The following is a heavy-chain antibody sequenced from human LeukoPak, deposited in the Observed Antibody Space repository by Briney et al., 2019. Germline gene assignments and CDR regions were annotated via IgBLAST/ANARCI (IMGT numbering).Heavy chain of an antibody. J-gene: IGHJ4*02. Sequence: PGGSLRLSCGASGFTFSSYAMSWVRQAPGKGLEWVSAISGSGGSTYYADSVKGRFTISRDNSKNTLYLQMNSLRAEDTAVYYCAKDSSPLDYGGNSLDYWGQGTLVTVSS. V-gene: IGHV3-23*01. CDR3: AKDSSPLDYGGNSLDY. CDR1: GFTFSSYA. CDR2: ISGSGGST. D-gene: IGHD4-23*01.